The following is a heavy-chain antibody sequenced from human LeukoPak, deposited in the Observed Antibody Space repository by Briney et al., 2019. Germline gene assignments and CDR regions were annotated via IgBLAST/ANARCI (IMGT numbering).Heavy chain of an antibody. CDR3: ARGPPPDFDC. Sequence: SETLCLTCTVPGGSIRSFYWSWIRQPAGKGLGWIGRIYTSGSTDYTPSLKSRVTMSVDTSKNQFSLKLSSVTAAETAVYYCARGPPPDFDCWGQGTLVTVSS. CDR2: IYTSGST. CDR1: GGSIRSFY. V-gene: IGHV4-4*07. J-gene: IGHJ4*02.